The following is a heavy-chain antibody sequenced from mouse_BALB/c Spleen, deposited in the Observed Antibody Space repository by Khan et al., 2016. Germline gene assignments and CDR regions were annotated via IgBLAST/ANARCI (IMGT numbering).Heavy chain of an antibody. CDR3: ATSTSGYWYHFDY. V-gene: IGHV3-1*02. CDR1: GYSIPSHYS. J-gene: IGHJ2*01. CDR2: IHYSGST. Sequence: EVQLQESGPDLVKPSQSLSLTCTVTGYSIPSHYSWHWIRHFPGNKLEWMGYIHYSGSTNYNPSLKSRISITRDTSKNQFFLQLNSVTTEDTATYYCATSTSGYWYHFDYRGQGTTLTVSS. D-gene: IGHD3-1*01.